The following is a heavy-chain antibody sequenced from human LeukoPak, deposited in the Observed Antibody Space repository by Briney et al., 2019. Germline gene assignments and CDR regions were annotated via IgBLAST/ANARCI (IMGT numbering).Heavy chain of an antibody. D-gene: IGHD1-26*01. Sequence: GGSLRLSCAASGFTFSDYYMSWIRQAPGKGLEWVSYISGSGSTIYYADSMKGRFTISRDNAKNSLYLQMNSLRAEDTAVYYCAKGMGVGATGTIDAFDIWGQGTMVTVSS. J-gene: IGHJ3*02. CDR2: ISGSGSTI. CDR3: AKGMGVGATGTIDAFDI. V-gene: IGHV3-11*01. CDR1: GFTFSDYY.